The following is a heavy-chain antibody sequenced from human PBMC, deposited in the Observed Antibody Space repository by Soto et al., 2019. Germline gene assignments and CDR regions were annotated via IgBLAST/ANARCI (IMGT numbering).Heavy chain of an antibody. CDR2: ISYDGSNK. V-gene: IGHV3-30*18. Sequence: QVQLVESGGGVVQPGRSLRLSCAASGFTFSSYGMHWVRQAPGKGLEWVALISYDGSNKYYADSVKGRFTISRDNSKSPLYLQMNSLSPEDTAVSSCAKDLGHGGRGAFDIWGQGTMVTVSS. CDR3: AKDLGHGGRGAFDI. CDR1: GFTFSSYG. J-gene: IGHJ3*02. D-gene: IGHD7-27*01.